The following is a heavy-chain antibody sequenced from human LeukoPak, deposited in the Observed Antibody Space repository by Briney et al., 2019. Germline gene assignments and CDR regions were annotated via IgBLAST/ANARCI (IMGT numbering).Heavy chain of an antibody. CDR3: ARAPGSDIVVVVAATTDAFDI. CDR2: INHSGST. D-gene: IGHD2-15*01. Sequence: SETRSLTCAVYGGSFSGYYWSWIRQPPGKGLEWIGEINHSGSTNYNPSLKSRVTISVDTSKNQFSLKLSSVTAADTAVYYCARAPGSDIVVVVAATTDAFDIWGQGTMVTVSS. CDR1: GGSFSGYY. J-gene: IGHJ3*02. V-gene: IGHV4-34*01.